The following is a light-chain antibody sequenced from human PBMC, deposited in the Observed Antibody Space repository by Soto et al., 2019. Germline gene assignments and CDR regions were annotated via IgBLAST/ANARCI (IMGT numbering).Light chain of an antibody. CDR3: SSYAGTSIPVV. CDR1: SRDVGGYNF. Sequence: QSALTQPPSASGSPGRSVTISCTGSSRDVGGYNFVSLYQQHPGKAPKLMIYDVSERPSGVPDRFSGSKSGNTASLTVSGLQADDEADDYCSSYAGTSIPVVFGGGTQLTVL. V-gene: IGLV2-8*01. CDR2: DVS. J-gene: IGLJ2*01.